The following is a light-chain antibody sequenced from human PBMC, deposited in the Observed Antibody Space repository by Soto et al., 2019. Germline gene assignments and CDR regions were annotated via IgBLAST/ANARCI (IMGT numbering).Light chain of an antibody. CDR1: QGISNH. CDR2: AES. CDR3: QQYNSAPFT. V-gene: IGKV1-27*01. Sequence: DIQMTQSPSSLSASVGYRVTVSCRASQGISNHSAWYQQKPGKVPKLLIFAESLLKSGVPSRFSGSGSGTDFTLTITSLLPEDVATYYCQQYNSAPFTFGPGSKVDMK. J-gene: IGKJ3*01.